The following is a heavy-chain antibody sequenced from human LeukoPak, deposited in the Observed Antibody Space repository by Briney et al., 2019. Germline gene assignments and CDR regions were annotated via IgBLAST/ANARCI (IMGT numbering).Heavy chain of an antibody. CDR3: ARHVRQVAYDAFDI. J-gene: IGHJ3*02. CDR2: IYNSGST. V-gene: IGHV4-59*01. CDR1: GGSISSYY. Sequence: IPSETLSLTCTVSGGSISSYYWSWIRQPPGKGLELIAYIYNSGSTNYNPSLKSRVTILVDTSKNQFSLKLSSVTAADTAVYYCARHVRQVAYDAFDIWGQGTMVTVSS. D-gene: IGHD2-15*01.